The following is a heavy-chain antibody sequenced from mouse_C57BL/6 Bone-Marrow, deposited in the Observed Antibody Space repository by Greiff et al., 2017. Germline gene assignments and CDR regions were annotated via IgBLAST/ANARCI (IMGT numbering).Heavy chain of an antibody. D-gene: IGHD2-2*01. J-gene: IGHJ3*01. CDR2: IRSKSSNYAT. V-gene: IGHV10-3*01. CDR3: VRDKEIYYGYDGAWFAY. Sequence: EVMLVESGGGLVQPKGSLKLSCAASGFTFNTYAMHWVRQAPGKGLEWVARIRSKSSNYATYYADSVKDRFTISRDDSQSMLYLQMNNLKTEDTAMYYCVRDKEIYYGYDGAWFAYWGQGTLVTVSA. CDR1: GFTFNTYA.